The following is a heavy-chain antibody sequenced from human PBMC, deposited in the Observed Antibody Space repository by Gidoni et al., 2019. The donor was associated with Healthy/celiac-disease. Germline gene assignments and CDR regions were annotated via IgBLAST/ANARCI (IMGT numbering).Heavy chain of an antibody. D-gene: IGHD2-2*01. CDR3: ARGPFVVVPAAPIDY. Sequence: QVQLVQSGAEVKKPGASVKVSCKASGYTFTSYAMHWVRQAPGQRLDWMGWLNAGNGNTKYSQKFQGRVTITRDTSASTAYMELSSLRSEDTAVYYCARGPFVVVPAAPIDYWGQGTLVTVSS. J-gene: IGHJ4*02. V-gene: IGHV1-3*01. CDR2: LNAGNGNT. CDR1: GYTFTSYA.